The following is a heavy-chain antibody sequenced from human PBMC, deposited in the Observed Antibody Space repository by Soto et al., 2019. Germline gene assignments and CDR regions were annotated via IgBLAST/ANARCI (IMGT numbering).Heavy chain of an antibody. J-gene: IGHJ4*02. D-gene: IGHD3-3*01. V-gene: IGHV2-5*02. CDR3: AHRVLRTVFGLVTTTAIYFDF. Sequence: QITLNESGPTVVRPTETLTLTCRFSGFSLTTSGVGVGWVRQSPGKAPEWLALIYWDEDKRYSEFLKSRLTITKDTSKIQVVLTVANLDPTDTATYYCAHRVLRTVFGLVTTTAIYFDFWGQGTPVAVSS. CDR1: GFSLTTSGVG. CDR2: IYWDEDK.